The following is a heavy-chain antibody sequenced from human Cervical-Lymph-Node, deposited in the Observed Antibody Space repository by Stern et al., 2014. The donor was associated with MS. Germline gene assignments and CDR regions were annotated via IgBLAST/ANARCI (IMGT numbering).Heavy chain of an antibody. J-gene: IGHJ4*02. CDR2: ISPSGDTT. CDR1: GYTFTNFF. V-gene: IGHV1-46*01. D-gene: IGHD1-26*01. Sequence: QLVQSGAEVKKPGASVKISCKASGYTFTNFFMHWVRQAPGEGLEWMGLISPSGDTTRYAQKFQGRVSMTRDTSTRTVYLEVSSLRSEDTAVYYCARDRSGFDYWGQGTLVTVSS. CDR3: ARDRSGFDY.